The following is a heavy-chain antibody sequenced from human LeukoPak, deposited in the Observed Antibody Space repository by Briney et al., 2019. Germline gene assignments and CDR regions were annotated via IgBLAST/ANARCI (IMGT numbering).Heavy chain of an antibody. V-gene: IGHV4-59*11. CDR3: AREGYYDSSGYSYFDY. J-gene: IGHJ4*02. CDR1: GGSISSHY. CDR2: IYYSGST. D-gene: IGHD3-22*01. Sequence: SETLSLTCTVSGGSISSHYWSGIRQPPGTGLEWIGYIYYSGSTNYNPSLQSRVTISVATPKNQFSMKLSSVTAADTAVYYCAREGYYDSSGYSYFDYWGQGDLVTVSS.